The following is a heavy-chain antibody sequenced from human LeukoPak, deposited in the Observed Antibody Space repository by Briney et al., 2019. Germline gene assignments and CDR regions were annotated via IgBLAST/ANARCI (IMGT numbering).Heavy chain of an antibody. CDR2: ISAYNGNT. CDR1: GYTFTIYG. CDR3: ARDYSSGLLDY. Sequence: ASVKVSCKASGYTFTIYGISWVRQAPGQGLGRMGWISAYNGNTNYAQKLQGRVTMTTDTSTSTAYMELRSLRSDDTAVYYCARDYSSGLLDYWGQGTLVTVSS. J-gene: IGHJ4*02. V-gene: IGHV1-18*01. D-gene: IGHD6-19*01.